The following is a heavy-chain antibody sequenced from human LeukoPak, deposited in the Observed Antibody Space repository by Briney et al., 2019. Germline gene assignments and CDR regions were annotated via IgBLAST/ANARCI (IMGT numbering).Heavy chain of an antibody. CDR3: AKDSTGVAATDY. CDR2: ISWNSGSI. CDR1: GFTFDDYA. V-gene: IGHV3-9*01. D-gene: IGHD6-19*01. J-gene: IGHJ4*02. Sequence: GRSLRLSCAASGFTFDDYAMHWVRQAPGKGLEWVSGISWNSGSIGYADPVKGRFTISRDNAKNSLYLQMNSLRAEDTAVYYCAKDSTGVAATDYWGQGTLVTVSS.